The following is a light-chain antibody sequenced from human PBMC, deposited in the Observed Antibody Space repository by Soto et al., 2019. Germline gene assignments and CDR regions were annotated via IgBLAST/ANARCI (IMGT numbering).Light chain of an antibody. V-gene: IGKV3-15*01. CDR3: QQYYNWPPYT. Sequence: EVVLTQSPVTLSLSPGERATLSCRASQSFRGLLAWYQQKPGQAPRLLIYGASTRATGVPPRFSGSRSGTEFTLTISSLQSEDFAVYYCQQYYNWPPYTFGQGPRWIS. CDR2: GAS. CDR1: QSFRGL. J-gene: IGKJ2*01.